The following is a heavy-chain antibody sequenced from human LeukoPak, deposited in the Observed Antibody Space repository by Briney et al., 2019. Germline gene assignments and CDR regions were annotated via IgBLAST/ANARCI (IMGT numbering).Heavy chain of an antibody. Sequence: SETLSLTCTVSGGSISPYHWSWIRQPPGKGLEWIGYIYYSGTTKYNPSLKSRVTISVDTSKNQFPLKLSSVTAADTAVYYCARVFDAAGGYDYWGQGTLVTVSS. V-gene: IGHV4-59*01. CDR1: GGSISPYH. D-gene: IGHD3-9*01. CDR2: IYYSGTT. J-gene: IGHJ4*02. CDR3: ARVFDAAGGYDY.